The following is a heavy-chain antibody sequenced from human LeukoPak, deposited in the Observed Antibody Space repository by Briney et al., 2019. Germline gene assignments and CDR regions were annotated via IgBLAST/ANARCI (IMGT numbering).Heavy chain of an antibody. CDR2: IYHFGST. V-gene: IGHV4-30-4*08. CDR3: AGRGDGGYNSGFDY. Sequence: SQTLSLTCTVSGGSISSGDYYWSWIRQPPGKGLEWIGIIYHFGSTYYNPSLKSRVTISVDTSKNQFSLKLSSVTAADTAVYYCAGRGDGGYNSGFDYWGQGTLVTVSS. CDR1: GGSISSGDYY. J-gene: IGHJ4*02. D-gene: IGHD5-24*01.